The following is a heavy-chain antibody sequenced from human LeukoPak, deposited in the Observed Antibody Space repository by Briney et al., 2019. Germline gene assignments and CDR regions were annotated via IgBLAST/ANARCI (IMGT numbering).Heavy chain of an antibody. Sequence: MSSETLSLTCAVYGGSFSGYYWSWIRQPPGKGPEWIGEINHSGSTNYNPSLKSRVTISVDTSKNQFSLKLSSVTAADTAVYYCARGEGYYYYYMDVWGKGTTVTVSS. CDR2: INHSGST. V-gene: IGHV4-34*01. CDR1: GGSFSGYY. CDR3: ARGEGYYYYYMDV. J-gene: IGHJ6*03.